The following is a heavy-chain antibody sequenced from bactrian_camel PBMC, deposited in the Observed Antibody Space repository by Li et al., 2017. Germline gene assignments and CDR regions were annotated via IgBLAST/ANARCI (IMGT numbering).Heavy chain of an antibody. D-gene: IGHD4*01. J-gene: IGHJ7*01. CDR2: IYSGGSNT. V-gene: IGHV3-2*01. CDR1: GFTFISNYY. Sequence: QLVESGGGLVQPGGSLRLSCAASGFTFISNYYMSWVRQAPGKGLEWVSSIYSGGSNTNYADSVKGRFTISRDNAKNTVYLQMNSLRTEDTAVYYCAREKDNSDALDYWGKGTQVTVS.